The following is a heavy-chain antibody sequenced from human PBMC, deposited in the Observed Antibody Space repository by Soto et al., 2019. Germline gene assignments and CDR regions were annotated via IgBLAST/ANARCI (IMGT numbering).Heavy chain of an antibody. Sequence: PSETLSLTCTVSGGSIGSSSYYWGWIRQPPGKGLEWIGYVYYSGNTNYNPSLKSRVSISVDMSKNQFSLELSSVTAADTAMYYCAREVDTDGGGLGFYDAFDIWGPGTKVTVSS. D-gene: IGHD5-18*01. CDR2: VYYSGNT. J-gene: IGHJ3*02. CDR1: GGSIGSSSYY. CDR3: AREVDTDGGGLGFYDAFDI. V-gene: IGHV4-61*05.